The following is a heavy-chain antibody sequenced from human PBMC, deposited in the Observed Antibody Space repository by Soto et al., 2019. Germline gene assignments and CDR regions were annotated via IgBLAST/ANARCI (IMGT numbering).Heavy chain of an antibody. CDR3: ARDHDYGDYGDY. D-gene: IGHD4-17*01. CDR2: MHTYSGNT. V-gene: IGHV1-8*01. CDR1: GYTFPSYH. J-gene: IGHJ4*02. Sequence: QVQLVQSGAEVKKPGASVKVSCKASGYTFPSYHISWVRQATGQGLEWMGWMHTYSGNTAYAQKFQCRLTMTTNSSISTAYMELSSLTSEDTAVYYCARDHDYGDYGDYWGQGTLVTVSS.